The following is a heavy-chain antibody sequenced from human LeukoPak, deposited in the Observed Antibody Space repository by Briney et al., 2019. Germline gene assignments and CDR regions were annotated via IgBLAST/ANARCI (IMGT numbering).Heavy chain of an antibody. Sequence: GGSLRLSCAASGFTFSSYAMSWVRQAPGKGRERVSAISGSGGSTYYADSVKGRFTISRDNSKNTLYLHMNSLRAEDTAVSYCAKDPNIGPNYDFWSGHLGSVGYYFDYWGQGTLVTVSS. CDR2: ISGSGGST. CDR1: GFTFSSYA. CDR3: AKDPNIGPNYDFWSGHLGSVGYYFDY. D-gene: IGHD3-3*01. V-gene: IGHV3-23*01. J-gene: IGHJ4*02.